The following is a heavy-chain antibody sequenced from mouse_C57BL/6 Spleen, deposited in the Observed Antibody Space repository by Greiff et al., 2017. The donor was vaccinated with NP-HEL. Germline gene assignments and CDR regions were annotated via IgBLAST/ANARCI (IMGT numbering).Heavy chain of an antibody. V-gene: IGHV1-55*01. J-gene: IGHJ3*01. CDR3: ARRDGYDGFAY. CDR1: GYTFTSYW. CDR2: IYPGSGST. Sequence: VQLVESGAELVKPGASVKMSCKASGYTFTSYWITWVKQRPGQGLEWIGDIYPGSGSTNYNEKFKSKATLTVDTSSSTAYMQLSSLTSEDSAVYYCARRDGYDGFAYWGQGTLVTVSA. D-gene: IGHD2-2*01.